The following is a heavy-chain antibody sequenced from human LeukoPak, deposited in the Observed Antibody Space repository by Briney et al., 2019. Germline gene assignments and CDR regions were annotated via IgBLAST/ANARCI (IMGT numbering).Heavy chain of an antibody. CDR3: ARDFNWGFDY. CDR1: GFTFSSYA. Sequence: PGGSLRLSCAVSGFTFSSYAMSWVRQAPGKGLEWVSAISGSGGSTYYADSVKGRFSISRDDSKYTVNPEMNSLRTEDMALYYCARDFNWGFDYWGQGTLVSVSS. CDR2: ISGSGGST. V-gene: IGHV3-23*01. J-gene: IGHJ4*02. D-gene: IGHD7-27*01.